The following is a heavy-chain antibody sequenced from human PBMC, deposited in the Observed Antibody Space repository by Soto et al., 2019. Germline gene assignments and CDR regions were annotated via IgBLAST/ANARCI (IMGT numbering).Heavy chain of an antibody. V-gene: IGHV1-18*01. D-gene: IGHD3-16*01. Sequence: QVQLVQSGAEVKKSGASVKVSCKSSGYTFTTYGISWVRQAPGQGLEWMGWISGYNGNTKYAQKFQGRVTMTTDTSTSTAYMDLRSLRSDDTAVYYCAREGEMPYYYYGMDVWGQGTTVTVYS. CDR3: AREGEMPYYYYGMDV. CDR2: ISGYNGNT. J-gene: IGHJ6*02. CDR1: GYTFTTYG.